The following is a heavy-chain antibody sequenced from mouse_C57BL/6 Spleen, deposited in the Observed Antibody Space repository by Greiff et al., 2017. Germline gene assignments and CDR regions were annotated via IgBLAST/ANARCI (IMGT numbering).Heavy chain of an antibody. CDR1: GYSITSGYD. CDR3: ARGGDYDYAFAY. Sequence: VQLQESGPGMVKPSQSLSLTCTVTGYSITSGYDWHWIRHFPGNKLEWMGYISYSGSTNYNPSLKSRISITHDTSKNHFFLKLNSVTTEDTATYYCARGGDYDYAFAYWGQGTLVTVSA. CDR2: ISYSGST. V-gene: IGHV3-1*01. J-gene: IGHJ3*01. D-gene: IGHD2-4*01.